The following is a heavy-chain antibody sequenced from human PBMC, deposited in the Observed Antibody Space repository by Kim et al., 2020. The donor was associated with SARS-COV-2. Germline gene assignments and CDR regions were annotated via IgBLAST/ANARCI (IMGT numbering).Heavy chain of an antibody. Sequence: RNVRVTIAVGTSKNQFSLKLSSVTAADTAVYYCARGGDVAVAGTGWFDPWGQGTLVTVSS. CDR3: ARGGDVAVAGTGWFDP. V-gene: IGHV4-34*01. J-gene: IGHJ5*02. D-gene: IGHD6-19*01.